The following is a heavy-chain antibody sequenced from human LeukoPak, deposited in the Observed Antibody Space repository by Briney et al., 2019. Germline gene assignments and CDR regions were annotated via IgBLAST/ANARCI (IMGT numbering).Heavy chain of an antibody. J-gene: IGHJ4*02. CDR1: GFTVSSNY. Sequence: GGSLRLSCAASGFTVSSNYMSWVRQAPGKGLEWVSAISGSGGSTYYADSVKGRFTISRDNSKNTLYLQMNSLRAEDTAVYYCAKDSSGWPTLFDYWGQGTLVTVSS. CDR3: AKDSSGWPTLFDY. V-gene: IGHV3-23*01. D-gene: IGHD6-19*01. CDR2: ISGSGGST.